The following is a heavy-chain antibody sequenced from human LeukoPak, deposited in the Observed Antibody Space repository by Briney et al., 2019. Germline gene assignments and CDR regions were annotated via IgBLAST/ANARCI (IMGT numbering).Heavy chain of an antibody. Sequence: PGGSPRLSCAASGFTFTNYAMSWVRQAPGKGLEWVSAISGSGSTTYYADSVKGRFTISRDKSKNTVYLQMNSLRVEDTALYYCAKDLEGSIMGLGRPEYLQHWGQGTLVTVSS. J-gene: IGHJ1*01. CDR2: ISGSGSTT. CDR1: GFTFTNYA. CDR3: AKDLEGSIMGLGRPEYLQH. V-gene: IGHV3-23*01. D-gene: IGHD2-8*01.